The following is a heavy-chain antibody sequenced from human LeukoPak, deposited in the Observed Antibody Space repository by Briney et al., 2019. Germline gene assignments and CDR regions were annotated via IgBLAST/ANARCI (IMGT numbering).Heavy chain of an antibody. CDR3: ARQQWPLFIWMGSFDC. Sequence: PGGSLRLSCAASGFRFSDHAMHWVRQAPGKGLEWVAVISYDGSNKYYADSVKGRFTISRDNSKNTLYLQMNSLRTEDTAVYYCARQQWPLFIWMGSFDCWGQGALVTVSS. J-gene: IGHJ4*02. CDR1: GFRFSDHA. D-gene: IGHD6-19*01. V-gene: IGHV3-30-3*01. CDR2: ISYDGSNK.